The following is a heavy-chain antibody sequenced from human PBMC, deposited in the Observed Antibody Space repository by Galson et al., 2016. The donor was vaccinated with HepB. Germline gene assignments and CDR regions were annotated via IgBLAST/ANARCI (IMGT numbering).Heavy chain of an antibody. J-gene: IGHJ6*02. CDR2: LWHDGSNK. V-gene: IGHV3-33*01. CDR1: GFSFRSYG. CDR3: ARGITMVRGIIMDYDYGMDV. D-gene: IGHD3-10*01. Sequence: SLRLSCAASGFSFRSYGMHWVRQAPGKGLEWVAVLWHDGSNKYYGDSVQGRFTISRDNSKNTLYLQMNSPRVEDTAVYYCARGITMVRGIIMDYDYGMDVWGQGTTVTVSS.